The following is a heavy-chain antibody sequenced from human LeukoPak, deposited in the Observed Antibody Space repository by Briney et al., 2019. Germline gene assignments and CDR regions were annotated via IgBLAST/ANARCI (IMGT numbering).Heavy chain of an antibody. D-gene: IGHD1-14*01. Sequence: GGSLRLSCAVSGFTFSDYYMTWIRQAPGKGLECVAYMSGDGTVKNYPDFVQGRFTISRDNAEKSLYLQMNNLRADDTAIYYCARDLEFGFGKYYFDYWGQGALVTVSS. CDR2: MSGDGTVK. CDR1: GFTFSDYY. CDR3: ARDLEFGFGKYYFDY. J-gene: IGHJ4*02. V-gene: IGHV3-11*01.